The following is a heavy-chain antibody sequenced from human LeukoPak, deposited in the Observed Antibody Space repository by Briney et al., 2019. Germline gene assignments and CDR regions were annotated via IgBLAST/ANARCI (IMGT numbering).Heavy chain of an antibody. CDR3: ARSISSMRNWFDP. Sequence: KPSETLSLTCSVSFFSIDTGYYWGWIRQTPGKGLEWIGNIYPGGNTYYNPSLKSRVRISVDTSRNQFSLSLASVTAADTAVYYCARSISSMRNWFDPWGQGTLVSVSP. CDR2: IYPGGNT. CDR1: FFSIDTGYY. J-gene: IGHJ5*02. V-gene: IGHV4-38-2*01. D-gene: IGHD3-3*02.